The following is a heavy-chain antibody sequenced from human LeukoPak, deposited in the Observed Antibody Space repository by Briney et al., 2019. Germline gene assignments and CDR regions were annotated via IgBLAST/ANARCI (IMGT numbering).Heavy chain of an antibody. Sequence: GGSLRLSCAASKFAFSSYAMSWVRQAPGKGLEWVSAISGGGGNTYYADSVKGRFTISRDNSKNTLYLQMNGLRAEDTAVYYCAKDFGTQLWFDIMYYFDYWGQGTLVTVSS. D-gene: IGHD5-18*01. J-gene: IGHJ4*02. CDR1: KFAFSSYA. V-gene: IGHV3-23*01. CDR3: AKDFGTQLWFDIMYYFDY. CDR2: ISGGGGNT.